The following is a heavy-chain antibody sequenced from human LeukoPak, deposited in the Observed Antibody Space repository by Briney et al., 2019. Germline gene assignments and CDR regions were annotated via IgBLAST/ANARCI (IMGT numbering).Heavy chain of an antibody. CDR3: ARWGSSGWYPMDV. CDR2: ISGGNGNTYYA. CDR1: GFPFSSYA. J-gene: IGHJ6*02. V-gene: IGHV3-23*01. D-gene: IGHD6-19*01. Sequence: GGSLRLSCAASGFPFSSYAMSWVRQSPGKGLEWVSAISGGNGNTYYAYYADSVRGRFTISRDNAKNTVYLQMNSLRAEDTAVYYCARWGSSGWYPMDVWGQGTTVTVSS.